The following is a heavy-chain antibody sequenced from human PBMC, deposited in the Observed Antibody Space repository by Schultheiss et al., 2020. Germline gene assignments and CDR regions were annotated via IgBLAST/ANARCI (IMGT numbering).Heavy chain of an antibody. Sequence: GGSLRLSCAASGFTVSSNYMSWVRQAPGKGLEWVSVIYSGGSTYYADSVKGRFTISRHNSKNTLYLQMNSLRAEDTAVYYCARDHWAGPGLRYFDWSPGTNWFDPWGQGTLVTVSS. CDR3: ARDHWAGPGLRYFDWSPGTNWFDP. CDR1: GFTVSSNY. CDR2: IYSGGST. V-gene: IGHV3-53*04. D-gene: IGHD3-9*01. J-gene: IGHJ5*02.